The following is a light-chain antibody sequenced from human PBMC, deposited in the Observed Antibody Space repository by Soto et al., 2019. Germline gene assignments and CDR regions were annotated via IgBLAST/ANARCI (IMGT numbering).Light chain of an antibody. Sequence: EIVLTQSPGTLSLSPGERATLSCSASESVGSSSLAWYQQKFGQAPRLVMYGGSVRATGIPDRFRGSGSGTDFTLTISRLEPEDFGVYYCQHYVRSPSTFGQGTKLEIK. CDR3: QHYVRSPST. J-gene: IGKJ2*01. CDR1: ESVGSSS. V-gene: IGKV3-20*01. CDR2: GGS.